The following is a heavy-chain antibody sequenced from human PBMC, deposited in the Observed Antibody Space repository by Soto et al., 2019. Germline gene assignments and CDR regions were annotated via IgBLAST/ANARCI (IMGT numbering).Heavy chain of an antibody. J-gene: IGHJ4*02. CDR2: ISSSSSTR. CDR3: VSRSSYGGIYFDY. Sequence: EVQLVESGGGLVQPGGSLRLSCAASGFTFSSNSMNWVRQAPGKGLEWVSYISSSSSTRYYADSVKGRFTISRDNAKNSLYLQMNSLRDEDTAVYYCVSRSSYGGIYFDYWGQGTLVTVSS. CDR1: GFTFSSNS. V-gene: IGHV3-48*02. D-gene: IGHD3-16*01.